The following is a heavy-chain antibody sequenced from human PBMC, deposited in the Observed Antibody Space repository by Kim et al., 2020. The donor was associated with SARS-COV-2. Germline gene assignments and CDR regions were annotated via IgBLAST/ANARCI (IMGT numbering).Heavy chain of an antibody. CDR2: VFHSGTT. D-gene: IGHD5-18*01. Sequence: SETLSLTCTVSGGSISGFYWTWIRQPPGKGLEWIGYVFHSGTTTYNPSLKRRVLISLDTSTNQFSLNVNSVTAADTAVYYCAREHPTYSTSCPYDCMD. J-gene: IGHJ6*01. CDR1: GGSISGFY. V-gene: IGHV4-59*01. CDR3: AREHPTYSTSCPYDCMD.